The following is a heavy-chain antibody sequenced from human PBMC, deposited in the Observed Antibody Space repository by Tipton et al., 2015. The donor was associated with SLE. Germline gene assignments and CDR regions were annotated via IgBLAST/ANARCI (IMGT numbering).Heavy chain of an antibody. CDR3: ARSYSSPVGLS. Sequence: TLSLTCAVSGYSISSGYYWGCIRQPPGKGLEWIGSIYHSGSTYYNPSLKSRVTISVDTSKNQFSLKLSSVTAADTAVYYCARSYSSPVGLSWGQGTLVTVSS. V-gene: IGHV4-38-2*01. CDR1: GYSISSGYY. D-gene: IGHD6-13*01. J-gene: IGHJ5*02. CDR2: IYHSGST.